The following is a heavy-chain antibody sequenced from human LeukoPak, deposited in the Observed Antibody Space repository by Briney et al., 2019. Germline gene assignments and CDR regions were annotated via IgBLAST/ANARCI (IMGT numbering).Heavy chain of an antibody. D-gene: IGHD3-9*01. CDR2: IYYSGST. V-gene: IGHV4-59*11. Sequence: SETLSLTCTVSGGSISSHYWSWIRQSPGKGLEWIGYIYYSGSTNYNPSLKSRVTISVDTSKNQFSLKLSSVTAADTAVYYCAGHDYDILTGPFDYWGQGTLVTVSS. J-gene: IGHJ4*02. CDR1: GGSISSHY. CDR3: AGHDYDILTGPFDY.